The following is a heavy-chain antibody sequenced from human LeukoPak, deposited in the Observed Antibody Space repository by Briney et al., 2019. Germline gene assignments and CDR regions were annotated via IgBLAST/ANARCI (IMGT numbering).Heavy chain of an antibody. J-gene: IGHJ4*02. CDR3: ARDLSPYYDSSGYLI. Sequence: GRSLRLSCAASGFTFSSYAMHWVRQAPGKGLEWVAVISYDGSNKYYADSVKGRFTISRDNSKNTLYLQMNSPRAGDTAVYYCARDLSPYYDSSGYLIWGQGTLVTVSS. CDR1: GFTFSSYA. D-gene: IGHD3-22*01. V-gene: IGHV3-30-3*01. CDR2: ISYDGSNK.